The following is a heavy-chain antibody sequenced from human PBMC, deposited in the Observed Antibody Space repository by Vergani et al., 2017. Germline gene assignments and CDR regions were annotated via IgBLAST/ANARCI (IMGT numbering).Heavy chain of an antibody. CDR2: INPSGGST. Sequence: QVQLVQSGAEVKKPGASVKVSCKASGYTFTSYYMHWVRQAPGQGLEWMGIINPSGGSTSYAQKFQGRVTMTRDTSTSTVYMELSSLRSEDTAVYYCAKVHLSGTLFSYYGMDVWGHGTTVTVSS. CDR3: AKVHLSGTLFSYYGMDV. D-gene: IGHD3-10*01. V-gene: IGHV1-46*01. J-gene: IGHJ6*02. CDR1: GYTFTSYY.